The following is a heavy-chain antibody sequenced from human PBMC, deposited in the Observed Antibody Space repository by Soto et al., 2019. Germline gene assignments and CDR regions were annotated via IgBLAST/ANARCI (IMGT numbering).Heavy chain of an antibody. D-gene: IGHD2-2*01. CDR2: ISAYNDNT. J-gene: IGHJ4*02. CDR1: GYTFTSYG. V-gene: IGHV1-18*04. CDR3: ARGDALDY. Sequence: GAPVKVSCKASGYTFTSYGISWVRQAPGQGLEWMWWISAYNDNTNYPQKLQGRVTMTTDTSTSTAYMELRTLRSDDTAVYYCARGDALDYWGQGTLVTVYS.